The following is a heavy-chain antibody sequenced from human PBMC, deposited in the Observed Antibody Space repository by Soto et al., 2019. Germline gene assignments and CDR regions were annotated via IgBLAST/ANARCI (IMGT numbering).Heavy chain of an antibody. Sequence: PGGSLRLSCAASGFTFGSYGMHWVRQAPGKGLEWVAVIWYDGSNKYYADSVKGRFTISRDNSKNTLYLQTNSLRAEDTAVYYCARDLGYYDSSGYFDYRGQGTLVTVSS. J-gene: IGHJ4*02. D-gene: IGHD3-22*01. CDR1: GFTFGSYG. CDR3: ARDLGYYDSSGYFDY. V-gene: IGHV3-33*01. CDR2: IWYDGSNK.